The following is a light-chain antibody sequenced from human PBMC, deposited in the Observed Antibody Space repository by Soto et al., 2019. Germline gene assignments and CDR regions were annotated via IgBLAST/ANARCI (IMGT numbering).Light chain of an antibody. Sequence: IQMTQSPSTLSASVRDSDTITCRASQNIDAWLAWYQQKPGKAPKRLISDASSLGSGVPSRFSGSGSGTEFTLTISGLQPDDFATYYCQHYRLYSPWTFGQGTKVDIK. CDR1: QNIDAW. J-gene: IGKJ1*01. CDR3: QHYRLYSPWT. V-gene: IGKV1-5*01. CDR2: DAS.